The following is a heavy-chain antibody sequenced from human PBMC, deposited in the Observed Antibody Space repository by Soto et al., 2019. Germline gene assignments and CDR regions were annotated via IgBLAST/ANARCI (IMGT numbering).Heavy chain of an antibody. V-gene: IGHV3-23*01. CDR2: VTGSGGST. Sequence: GSLRLSCAASGFTFSNYAMNWVRQAPGKGLVWVSVVTGSGGSTYYADSVKGRLTISRDNSKNTLYPQMNSLRAEDTAIYYCAKGSGTYYSDSWGQGTLVTVSS. D-gene: IGHD1-26*01. J-gene: IGHJ4*02. CDR3: AKGSGTYYSDS. CDR1: GFTFSNYA.